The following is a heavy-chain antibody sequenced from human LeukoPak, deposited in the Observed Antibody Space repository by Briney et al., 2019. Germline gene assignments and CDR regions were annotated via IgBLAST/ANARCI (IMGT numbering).Heavy chain of an antibody. CDR3: ATGYCSGGSCLIDY. CDR2: IYYSGST. J-gene: IGHJ4*02. D-gene: IGHD2-15*01. Sequence: PSETLSLTCTVSGGSISSYYWSWIRQPPGKGLEWIGYIYYSGSTNYNPSLKSRVTISVGTSKNQFSLKLSSVTAADTAVYYCATGYCSGGSCLIDYWGQGTLVTVSS. CDR1: GGSISSYY. V-gene: IGHV4-59*01.